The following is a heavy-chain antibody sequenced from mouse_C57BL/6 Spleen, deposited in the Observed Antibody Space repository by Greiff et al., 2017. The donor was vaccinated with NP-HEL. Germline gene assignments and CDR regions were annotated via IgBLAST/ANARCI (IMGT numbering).Heavy chain of an antibody. CDR3: ARHGAYYSNYDWFAY. J-gene: IGHJ3*01. CDR1: GFTFSSYG. D-gene: IGHD2-5*01. CDR2: ISSGGSYT. Sequence: EVKLEESGGDLVKPGGSLKLSCAASGFTFSSYGMSWVRQTPDKRLEWVATISSGGSYTYYPDSVKGRFTISRDNAKNTLYLQMSSLKSEDTAMYYCARHGAYYSNYDWFAYWGQGTLVTVSA. V-gene: IGHV5-6*02.